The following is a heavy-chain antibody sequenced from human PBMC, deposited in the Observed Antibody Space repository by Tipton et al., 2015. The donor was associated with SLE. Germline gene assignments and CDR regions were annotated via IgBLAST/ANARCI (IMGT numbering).Heavy chain of an antibody. Sequence: TLSLTCAVSGGSISSYYWSWIRQSLGKGLEWIAYIYYTGSTNYNPALKSRVTISLDTSKSHFSLKLSSVTAADTAVYYCARYNSGSYPEALDYWGQGTLVTVSS. J-gene: IGHJ4*02. CDR2: IYYTGST. CDR1: GGSISSYY. D-gene: IGHD1-26*01. V-gene: IGHV4-59*12. CDR3: ARYNSGSYPEALDY.